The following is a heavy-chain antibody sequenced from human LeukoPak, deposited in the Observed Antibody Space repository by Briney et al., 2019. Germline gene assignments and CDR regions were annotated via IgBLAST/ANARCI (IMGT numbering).Heavy chain of an antibody. D-gene: IGHD3-22*01. V-gene: IGHV1-69*04. J-gene: IGHJ4*02. CDR3: ATDPIGWDYYDSSGYYYKDY. CDR1: GGTFSSYA. Sequence: ASVKVSCKASGGTFSSYAISWVRQAPGQGLEWMGRIIPILGIANYAQKFQGRVTITADKSTSTAYMELSSLRSEDTAAYYCATDPIGWDYYDSSGYYYKDYWGQGTLVTVSS. CDR2: IIPILGIA.